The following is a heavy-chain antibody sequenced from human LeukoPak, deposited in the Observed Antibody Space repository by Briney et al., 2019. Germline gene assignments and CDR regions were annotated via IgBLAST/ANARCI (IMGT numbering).Heavy chain of an antibody. D-gene: IGHD3-3*01. V-gene: IGHV4-59*01. J-gene: IGHJ5*02. CDR2: IYYSGST. CDR1: GGSISSYY. Sequence: SETLSLTCTVSGGSISSYYWSWIRQPPGKGLEWIGYIYYSGSTNYNPSLKSRVTISVDTSKNQFSLKLSSVTAADTAVYYCARGLPGHDFWSGYYKAAPNWFDPWGQGTLVTVSS. CDR3: ARGLPGHDFWSGYYKAAPNWFDP.